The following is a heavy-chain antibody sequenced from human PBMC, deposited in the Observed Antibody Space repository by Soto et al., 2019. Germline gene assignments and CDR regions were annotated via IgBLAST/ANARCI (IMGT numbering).Heavy chain of an antibody. CDR3: AKGPDGSGYYHNWFDS. Sequence: EVHLLESGGALVQPGGSLTLSCAASGFSFSYYAMSWVRQAPGKGLEWVSSISRTGDSAYYADSVKGRFAISRDRSNNRLSLQMNILRVEDTAVYYCAKGPDGSGYYHNWFDSWGQGTLITVSS. CDR1: GFSFSYYA. CDR2: ISRTGDSA. V-gene: IGHV3-23*01. J-gene: IGHJ5*01. D-gene: IGHD3-22*01.